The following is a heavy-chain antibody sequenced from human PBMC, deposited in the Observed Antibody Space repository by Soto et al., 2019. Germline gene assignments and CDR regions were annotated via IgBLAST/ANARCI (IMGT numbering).Heavy chain of an antibody. CDR2: INANNGNT. J-gene: IGHJ6*03. Sequence: ASVKVSCKASGYTFTSYGISWVRQATGQGLEWMGWINANNGNTDYAQKFQGRVTMTRNTSISTAYMELSSLRSEDTAVYYCARGSYYDILTGYVPDYYMDVWGKGTTVTVSS. V-gene: IGHV1-8*02. CDR3: ARGSYYDILTGYVPDYYMDV. CDR1: GYTFTSYG. D-gene: IGHD3-9*01.